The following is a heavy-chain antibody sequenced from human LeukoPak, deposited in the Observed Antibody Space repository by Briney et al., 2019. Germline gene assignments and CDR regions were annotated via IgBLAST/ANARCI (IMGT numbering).Heavy chain of an antibody. CDR3: ARGRYYYGSGSYSNLFDY. J-gene: IGHJ4*02. CDR2: IYYSGST. CDR1: GGSISSGGYY. D-gene: IGHD3-10*01. Sequence: SVTLSLTCTVSGGSISSGGYYWSWIRQHPGKGLEWIGYIYYSGSTYYNPSLKSRVTISVDTSKNQFSLKLSSVTAADTAVYYCARGRYYYGSGSYSNLFDYWGQGTLVTVSS. V-gene: IGHV4-31*03.